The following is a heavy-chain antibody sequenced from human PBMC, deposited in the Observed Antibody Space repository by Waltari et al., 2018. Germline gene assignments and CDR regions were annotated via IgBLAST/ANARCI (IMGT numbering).Heavy chain of an antibody. D-gene: IGHD3-22*01. Sequence: EVQRLGSGGGWVQPGVSLRLSCAASGFTFSSYAMSWVRPAPGRRLERVSAISGSGGSTHYAGSVKGRFTISRDNSKNTLYLQMNSLRAEDTAVYYCAKDWHYYDSSGYYGVSFYFDYWGQGTLVTVSS. CDR1: GFTFSSYA. CDR3: AKDWHYYDSSGYYGVSFYFDY. V-gene: IGHV3-23*01. J-gene: IGHJ4*02. CDR2: ISGSGGST.